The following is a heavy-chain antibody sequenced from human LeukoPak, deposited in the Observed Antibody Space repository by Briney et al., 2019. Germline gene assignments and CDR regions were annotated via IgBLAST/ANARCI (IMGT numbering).Heavy chain of an antibody. Sequence: PGGSLRLSCGASGFTFSRYSMNWVRQAPGKGLEWVSSISSSGSYMYYADSVKGRFTISRDNAKNSLYLQMNSLRAEDTAVYYCASRNQYCGGDCFWAFDIWGQGTMVTVSS. D-gene: IGHD2-21*02. CDR3: ASRNQYCGGDCFWAFDI. CDR2: ISSSGSYM. V-gene: IGHV3-21*01. CDR1: GFTFSRYS. J-gene: IGHJ3*02.